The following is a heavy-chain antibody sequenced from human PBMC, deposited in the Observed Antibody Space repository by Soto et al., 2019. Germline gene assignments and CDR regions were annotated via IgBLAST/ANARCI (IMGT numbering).Heavy chain of an antibody. CDR3: AKENGFQFINLGASGFDY. Sequence: EVQLLESGGGLVQPGGSLRLSCAASGFSFSSKAMSWVRQAPGKGLEWVSIISGSGSSTYYTDSLKGRFTISRDNSKSMVYLEMNNLRAEDTAVYYCAKENGFQFINLGASGFDYWGQGSLVSVSS. J-gene: IGHJ4*02. CDR1: GFSFSSKA. D-gene: IGHD2-2*03. CDR2: ISGSGSST. V-gene: IGHV3-23*01.